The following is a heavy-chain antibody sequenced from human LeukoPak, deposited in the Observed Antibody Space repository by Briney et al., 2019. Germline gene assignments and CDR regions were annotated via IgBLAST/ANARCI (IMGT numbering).Heavy chain of an antibody. D-gene: IGHD3-22*01. CDR1: GFTFSDYY. CDR3: ASEIYYYDSSGYYPFDY. CDR2: ISSSGSTI. V-gene: IGHV3-11*01. Sequence: GGSLRLSCAASGFTFSDYYMSWIRQAPGKGLEWVSYISSSGSTIYYADSVKGRFTIPRDNAKNSLYLQMNSLRAEDTAVYYCASEIYYYDSSGYYPFDYWGQGTLVTVSS. J-gene: IGHJ4*02.